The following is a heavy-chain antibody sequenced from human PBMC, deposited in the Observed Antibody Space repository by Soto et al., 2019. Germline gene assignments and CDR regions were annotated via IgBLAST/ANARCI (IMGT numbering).Heavy chain of an antibody. Sequence: QVQLVQSGAEVKKPGASVKVSCKASGYTFTSYAMHWVRQAPGQRLEWMGWINAGNGNTKYSQKFQGRVTITRDTSASTAYMELSSLRSEDTAVYYCARDRVSSSWRFYYYYNMDVWGKGTTVTVSS. CDR2: INAGNGNT. D-gene: IGHD6-13*01. CDR1: GYTFTSYA. J-gene: IGHJ6*03. V-gene: IGHV1-3*01. CDR3: ARDRVSSSWRFYYYYNMDV.